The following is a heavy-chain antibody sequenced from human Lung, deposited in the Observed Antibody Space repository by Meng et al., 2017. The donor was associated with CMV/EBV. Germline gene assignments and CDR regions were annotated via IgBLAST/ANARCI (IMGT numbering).Heavy chain of an antibody. J-gene: IGHJ5*02. CDR3: ARDFSAVHNWFDA. D-gene: IGHD1-26*01. CDR1: GFIFSDYY. V-gene: IGHV3-11*04. CDR2: ISSSGSIK. Sequence: LTCAASGFIFSDYYMTWIRQAPGKGLEWVAYISSSGSIKKYADSVEGRFTISRDNAKKSLYLQMNSLGAEDTAFYYCARDFSAVHNWFDAWGQGPLVTVSS.